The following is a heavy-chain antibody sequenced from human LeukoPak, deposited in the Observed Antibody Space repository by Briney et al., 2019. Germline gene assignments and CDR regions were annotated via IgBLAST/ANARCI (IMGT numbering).Heavy chain of an antibody. CDR2: ISSSGSPI. J-gene: IGHJ4*02. V-gene: IGHV3-48*03. Sequence: GSLRLSCVVSGFTFGNEKMNWLRQTPGKGMEGVAYISSSGSPIHYGESVKGRFTISRDNAKNSLYLQMNSLRTEDTGVYYCARGGNYAPFDYWGQGALVAVSS. CDR3: ARGGNYAPFDY. D-gene: IGHD3-16*01. CDR1: GFTFGNEK.